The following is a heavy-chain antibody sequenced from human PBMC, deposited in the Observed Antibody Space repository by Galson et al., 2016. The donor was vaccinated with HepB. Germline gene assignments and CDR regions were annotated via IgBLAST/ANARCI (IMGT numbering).Heavy chain of an antibody. CDR2: INSDGSST. V-gene: IGHV3-74*01. D-gene: IGHD3-10*01. Sequence: SLRLSCAASGFTFTSYWIHWVRQVPGEGLAWVSRINSDGSSTHYADSVKGRFTTSRDNAKNTVYLQMNSLRVEDTAVYYCARVGVIPYYYYGMDVWGQGTMVIVSS. CDR1: GFTFTSYW. J-gene: IGHJ6*01. CDR3: ARVGVIPYYYYGMDV.